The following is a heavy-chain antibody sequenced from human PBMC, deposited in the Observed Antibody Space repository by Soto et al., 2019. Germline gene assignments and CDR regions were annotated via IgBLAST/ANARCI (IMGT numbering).Heavy chain of an antibody. J-gene: IGHJ6*02. V-gene: IGHV1-69*06. CDR3: ARVPYYDFWSGYAPRRPMDV. CDR2: IIPIFGTA. Sequence: ASVKVSCKASGGTFSSYAISWVRQAPGQGLEWMGGIIPIFGTANYAQKFQGGVTITADKSTSTAYLELSSLRSEDTAVYYCARVPYYDFWSGYAPRRPMDVWGQGTTVTVSS. D-gene: IGHD3-3*01. CDR1: GGTFSSYA.